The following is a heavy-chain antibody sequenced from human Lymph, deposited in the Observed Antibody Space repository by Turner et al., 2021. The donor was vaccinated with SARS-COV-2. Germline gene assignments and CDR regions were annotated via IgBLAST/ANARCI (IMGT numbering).Heavy chain of an antibody. Sequence: QVQLVESGGGVVQPGRSLRLSCAASGFTFSSYAMQWVRQAPGKGLEWVALISYDGSNKYYADSVKGRFTISRDNSKTTLYLQMNSLRTEDTAVYYCAGDVGGYLGYWGQGTLVTVSS. V-gene: IGHV3-30-3*01. CDR3: AGDVGGYLGY. D-gene: IGHD3-16*01. CDR1: GFTFSSYA. CDR2: ISYDGSNK. J-gene: IGHJ4*02.